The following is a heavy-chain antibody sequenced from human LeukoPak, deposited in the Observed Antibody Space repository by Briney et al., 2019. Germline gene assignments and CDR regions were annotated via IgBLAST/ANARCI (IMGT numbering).Heavy chain of an antibody. V-gene: IGHV3-48*01. J-gene: IGHJ4*02. CDR1: GFTFSSYS. CDR2: ISSSSSTI. CDR3: ARVRGNSNYLFDY. Sequence: QPGGSLRLSCAASGFTFSSYSMNWVRQAPGKGLEWVSYISSSSSTIYYADSVKGRFTISRDNAKNSLYLQMNSLRAEDTAVYYCARVRGNSNYLFDYWGQGTLVTVSS. D-gene: IGHD4-11*01.